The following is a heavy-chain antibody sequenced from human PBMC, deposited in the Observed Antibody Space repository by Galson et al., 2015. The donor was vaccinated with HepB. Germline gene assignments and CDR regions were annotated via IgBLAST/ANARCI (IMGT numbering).Heavy chain of an antibody. V-gene: IGHV4-34*01. CDR2: INHSGST. CDR3: ARGETYYYDSPNFQH. Sequence: LSLTCAVYGGSFSGYYWSWIRQPPGKGLEWIGEINHSGSTNYNPSLKSRVTISVDTSKNQFSLKLSSVTAADTAVYYCARGETYYYDSPNFQHWGQGTLVTVSS. D-gene: IGHD3-22*01. CDR1: GGSFSGYY. J-gene: IGHJ1*01.